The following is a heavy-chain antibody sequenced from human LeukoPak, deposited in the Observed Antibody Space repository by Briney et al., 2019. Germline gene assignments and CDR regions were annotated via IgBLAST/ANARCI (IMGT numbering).Heavy chain of an antibody. CDR3: ARGNGASYGHPAGLDY. Sequence: PGGSLRLSCAASGFTVSSNYMSWVRQAPGKGLEWVSVIYSGGSTYYADSVKGRFTISRDNSKNTLYLQMNSLRAEDTAVYYCARGNGASYGHPAGLDYWGQGTLVTVSS. CDR1: GFTVSSNY. D-gene: IGHD5-18*01. J-gene: IGHJ4*02. V-gene: IGHV3-66*01. CDR2: IYSGGST.